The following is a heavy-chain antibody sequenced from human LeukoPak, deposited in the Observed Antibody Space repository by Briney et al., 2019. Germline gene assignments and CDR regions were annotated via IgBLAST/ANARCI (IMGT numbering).Heavy chain of an antibody. CDR3: ARHTVGEIQKCDY. V-gene: IGHV4-39*01. Sequence: SETLSLTRTVSGGSITSTRYYWGWIRQPPGKGLEWIGTIYYSGSTYSNPSLRSRVTIFADTSKNQFSLKLSSVTAADTAVYYCARHTVGEIQKCDYWGQGTLVTVSS. J-gene: IGHJ4*02. D-gene: IGHD5-18*01. CDR1: GGSITSTRYY. CDR2: IYYSGST.